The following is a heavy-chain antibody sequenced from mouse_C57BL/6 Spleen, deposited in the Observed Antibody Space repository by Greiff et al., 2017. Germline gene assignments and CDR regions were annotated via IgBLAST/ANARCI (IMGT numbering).Heavy chain of an antibody. V-gene: IGHV1-42*01. D-gene: IGHD1-1*01. J-gene: IGHJ1*03. CDR2: INPSTGGT. Sequence: VQLQQSGPELVKPGASVKISCKASGYSFTGYYMNWVKQSPEKSLEWIGEINPSTGGTTYNQKFKAKATLTVDKSSSTAYMQLKSLTSEDSAVYYCASVITTNFDGWGTGTTVTVSS. CDR3: ASVITTNFDG. CDR1: GYSFTGYY.